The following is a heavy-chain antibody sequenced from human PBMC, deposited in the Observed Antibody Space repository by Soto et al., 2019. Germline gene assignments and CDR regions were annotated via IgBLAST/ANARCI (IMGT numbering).Heavy chain of an antibody. D-gene: IGHD5-12*01. CDR2: IIPIFGTA. Sequence: GASVKVSCKASGGTFSSYAISWVRQAPGQGLEWMGGIIPIFGTANYAQKFQGRVTITADESTSTAYMELSSLRSEDTAVYYCALRKLVEMATMLEAFDIWGQGTMVTV. J-gene: IGHJ3*02. CDR3: ALRKLVEMATMLEAFDI. V-gene: IGHV1-69*13. CDR1: GGTFSSYA.